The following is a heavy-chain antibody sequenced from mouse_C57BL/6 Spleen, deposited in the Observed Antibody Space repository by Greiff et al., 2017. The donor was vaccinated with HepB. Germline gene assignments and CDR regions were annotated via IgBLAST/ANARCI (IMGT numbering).Heavy chain of an antibody. CDR2: IDPSDSYT. CDR1: GYTFTSYW. V-gene: IGHV1-69*01. Sequence: VQLQESGAELVMPGASVKLSCKASGYTFTSYWMHWVKQRPGQGLEWIGEIDPSDSYTNYNQKFKGKSTLTVDKSSSTAYMQLSSLTSEDSAVYYCARWDWDEAWFAYWGQGTLVTVSA. J-gene: IGHJ3*01. D-gene: IGHD4-1*01. CDR3: ARWDWDEAWFAY.